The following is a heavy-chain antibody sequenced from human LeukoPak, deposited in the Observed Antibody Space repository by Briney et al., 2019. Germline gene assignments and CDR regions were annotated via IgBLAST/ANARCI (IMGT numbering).Heavy chain of an antibody. CDR3: AKGTTMVRGVIITFDD. J-gene: IGHJ4*02. D-gene: IGHD3-10*01. Sequence: GGSLRPSCAASGFTLSNYAMNWVRQAPGKGLEWVSVISGSGGSTYYADSVKRRFTISRDNSKNTQYLQMNSLRADDTAVYYCAKGTTMVRGVIITFDDWGQGTLVTVSS. V-gene: IGHV3-23*01. CDR2: ISGSGGST. CDR1: GFTLSNYA.